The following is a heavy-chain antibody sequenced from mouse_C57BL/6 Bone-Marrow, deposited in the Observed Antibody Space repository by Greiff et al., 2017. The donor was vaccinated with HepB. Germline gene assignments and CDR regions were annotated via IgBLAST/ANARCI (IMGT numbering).Heavy chain of an antibody. CDR2: IHPNSGST. CDR3: ARDSSGYRYAMDY. Sequence: QVQLQQPGAELVKPGASVKLSCKASGYTFTSYWMHWVKQRPGQGLEWIGMIHPNSGSTNYNEKFKRKATLTVDKSSSTAYMQLSSLTSEDSAVYYWARDSSGYRYAMDYWGQGTSVTVSS. J-gene: IGHJ4*01. V-gene: IGHV1-64*01. D-gene: IGHD3-2*02. CDR1: GYTFTSYW.